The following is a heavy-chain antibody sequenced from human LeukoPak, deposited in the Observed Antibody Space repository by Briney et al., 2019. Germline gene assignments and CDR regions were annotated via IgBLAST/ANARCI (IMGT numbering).Heavy chain of an antibody. Sequence: GGSLRLSCAASGFTFSDYYMDWVRQAPGKGLEWVGRTRNKANSHTTEYAASLIGRFTISRDDSKNSLYLQMNSLRTDDTAVYYCGRVGSYSSGFYYLDYWGQGTLVTVSS. V-gene: IGHV3-72*01. CDR3: GRVGSYSSGFYYLDY. CDR1: GFTFSDYY. J-gene: IGHJ4*02. CDR2: TRNKANSHTT. D-gene: IGHD3-22*01.